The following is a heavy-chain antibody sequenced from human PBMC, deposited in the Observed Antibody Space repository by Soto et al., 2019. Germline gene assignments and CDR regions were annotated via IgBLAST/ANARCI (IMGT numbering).Heavy chain of an antibody. CDR1: GFTFSSYA. J-gene: IGHJ4*02. D-gene: IGHD6-13*01. CDR2: ISGSGCST. V-gene: IGHV3-23*01. Sequence: PGGSLSLSCAASGFTFSSYAMSWVRHAPGKGLEWVSAISGSGCSTYYADSVKGRFTISRDNSKNTLYLQMNSLRAEDTAVYYCAKEWGTASRPFDYWGQGTLVTVSS. CDR3: AKEWGTASRPFDY.